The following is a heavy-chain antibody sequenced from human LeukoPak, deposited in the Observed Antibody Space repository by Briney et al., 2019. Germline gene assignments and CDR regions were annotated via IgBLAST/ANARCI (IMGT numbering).Heavy chain of an antibody. Sequence: GGSLRLSCAASGFTFSSYSMNWVRLAPGKGLEWVSSISSSSSYIYYADSVKGRFTISRDNAKNSLYLQMNSLRAEDTAVYYCARDSQRDIVVVPAAIYNYWGQGTLVTVSS. CDR3: ARDSQRDIVVVPAAIYNY. CDR1: GFTFSSYS. CDR2: ISSSSSYI. J-gene: IGHJ4*02. V-gene: IGHV3-21*01. D-gene: IGHD2-2*02.